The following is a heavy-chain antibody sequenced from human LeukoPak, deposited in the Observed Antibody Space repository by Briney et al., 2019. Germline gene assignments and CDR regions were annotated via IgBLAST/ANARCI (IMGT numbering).Heavy chain of an antibody. J-gene: IGHJ4*02. Sequence: GSSVKVSCKASGGTFSSYAISWVRQAPGQGLEWMGGIIPIFGTANYAQKFQGRVTITADESTSTAYMELSSLRSEDTAVYYCMTFGSGAHYGGYWGQGTLVTVSS. CDR3: MTFGSGAHYGGY. CDR1: GGTFSSYA. V-gene: IGHV1-69*01. D-gene: IGHD3/OR15-3a*01. CDR2: IIPIFGTA.